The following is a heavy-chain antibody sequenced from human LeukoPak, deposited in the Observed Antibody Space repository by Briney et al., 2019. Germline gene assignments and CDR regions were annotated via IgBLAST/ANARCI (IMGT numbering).Heavy chain of an antibody. V-gene: IGHV4-34*01. CDR3: ARGDVFSRHRRQQFDY. CDR1: GGSFSGYY. CDR2: INHSGST. J-gene: IGHJ4*02. D-gene: IGHD3-16*01. Sequence: SETLSLTCAVYGGSFSGYYWSWIRQPPGKGLEWIGEINHSGSTNYNPSLKSRVTISVDTSKNQFSLKLSSVTAADTAVYYCARGDVFSRHRRQQFDYWGRGTLVTVSS.